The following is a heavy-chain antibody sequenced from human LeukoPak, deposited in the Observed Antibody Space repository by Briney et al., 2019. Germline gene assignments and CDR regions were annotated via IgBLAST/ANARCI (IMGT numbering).Heavy chain of an antibody. D-gene: IGHD2-15*01. V-gene: IGHV4-34*01. J-gene: IGHJ6*03. CDR2: INHSGST. Sequence: SETLSLTCAVYGGSFSGYYWSWIRQPPGKGLEWIGEINHSGSTNYNPSLKSRVTISVDTSKNQFSLKLSSVTAADTAMYYCARGGSRISYYYMDVWGKGTTVTVSS. CDR1: GGSFSGYY. CDR3: ARGGSRISYYYMDV.